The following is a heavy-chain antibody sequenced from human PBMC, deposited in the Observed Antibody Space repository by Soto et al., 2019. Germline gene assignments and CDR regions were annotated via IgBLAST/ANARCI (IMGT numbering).Heavy chain of an antibody. Sequence: ASVKVSCKASGSSFTNYYLHWVREAPGQGLEYMGVIHPHSGGTSFPQKFQGRVTMTSDTSTSIVYMELSSLRSDDTTVYYCTRTFISNQDGFDLWGQGTLVTVSS. CDR1: GSSFTNYY. CDR3: TRTFISNQDGFDL. CDR2: IHPHSGGT. D-gene: IGHD3-16*01. J-gene: IGHJ4*02. V-gene: IGHV1-46*01.